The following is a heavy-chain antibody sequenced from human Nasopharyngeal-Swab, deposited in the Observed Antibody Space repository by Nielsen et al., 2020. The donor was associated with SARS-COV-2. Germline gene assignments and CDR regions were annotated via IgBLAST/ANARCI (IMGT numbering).Heavy chain of an antibody. CDR1: GYTFNNFV. J-gene: IGHJ4*02. CDR3: ARSGESTSYYFDF. D-gene: IGHD2-2*01. CDR2: VLPIRETP. Sequence: SVKVSCQPSGYTFNNFVVGWVRQAPGQGLEWMGGVLPIRETPIYAGTFHGRFTIVADKPTRTVYMELSGLRADDTATYYCARSGESTSYYFDFWGQGTRVTVSS. V-gene: IGHV1-69*10.